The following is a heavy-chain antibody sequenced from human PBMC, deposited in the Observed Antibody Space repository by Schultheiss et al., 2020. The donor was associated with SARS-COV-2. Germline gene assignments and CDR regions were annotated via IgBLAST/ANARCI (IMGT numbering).Heavy chain of an antibody. CDR1: GFTFSSYA. CDR2: IKEDESEK. V-gene: IGHV3-7*01. Sequence: GESLKISCAASGFTFSSYAMSWVRQAPGKGLEWVANIKEDESEKYYVDSVKGRFTISRDNAKNTLYMQMNSLRAEDTAVYYCARGCYGSGSCPVDHWGQGTPVTVSS. D-gene: IGHD3-10*01. CDR3: ARGCYGSGSCPVDH. J-gene: IGHJ4*02.